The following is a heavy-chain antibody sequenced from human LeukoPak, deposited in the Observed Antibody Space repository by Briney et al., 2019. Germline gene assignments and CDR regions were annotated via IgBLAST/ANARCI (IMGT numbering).Heavy chain of an antibody. Sequence: GGSLRLSCAASGITFSIYTMSWVRQAPGKGLEWGSAIVGSGRNTYYEDSVKGRFTISRDNSKNTLYLQMDSLRAEDTAVYHCAKEGGYDGVDWWGQGTLVTVSS. CDR3: AKEGGYDGVDW. CDR2: IVGSGRNT. CDR1: GITFSIYT. J-gene: IGHJ4*02. D-gene: IGHD5-12*01. V-gene: IGHV3-23*01.